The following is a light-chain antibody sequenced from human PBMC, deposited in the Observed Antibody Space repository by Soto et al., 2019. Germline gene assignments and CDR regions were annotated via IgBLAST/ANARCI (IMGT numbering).Light chain of an antibody. CDR2: GGS. Sequence: EIVLTQSPSTLSLSPGERATLTCRASQSVGSAYLAWYQQRPGQAPRLLIYGGSSRATGIPDRFSGRGSGTGFSLTISRLEPEDFALYYCQQYDTSPITFGQGTRLEIK. J-gene: IGKJ5*01. CDR3: QQYDTSPIT. V-gene: IGKV3-20*01. CDR1: QSVGSAY.